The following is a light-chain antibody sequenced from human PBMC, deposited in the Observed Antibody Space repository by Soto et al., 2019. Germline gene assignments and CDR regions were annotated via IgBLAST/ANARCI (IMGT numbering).Light chain of an antibody. CDR1: QDITND. V-gene: IGKV1-33*01. CDR2: EAS. Sequence: DIQMTQSPSSLSASVGDRVTITCQASQDITNDLNWYQQKPGKAHKVLIYEASNLETGFPSRFSGSGSGTDFTFTISSLQPEDIATYFCQQYDNVPLTFGGGTKVEIK. J-gene: IGKJ4*01. CDR3: QQYDNVPLT.